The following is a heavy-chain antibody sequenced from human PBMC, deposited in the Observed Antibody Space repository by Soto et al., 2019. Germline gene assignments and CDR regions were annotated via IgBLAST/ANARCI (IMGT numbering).Heavy chain of an antibody. D-gene: IGHD3-10*01. V-gene: IGHV3-23*01. Sequence: EVQLLESGGGLVQPGGSLRLSCAASGFTFSTYAMSWVRQAPGKGLEWVSGMSGSGGSTYYADSVKGRFTISRDNSKNTLYLQMTSLRAEDTAVYYCMNLYSDGSGRDYKWGQGTLVTVSS. CDR3: MNLYSDGSGRDYK. CDR2: MSGSGGST. CDR1: GFTFSTYA. J-gene: IGHJ4*02.